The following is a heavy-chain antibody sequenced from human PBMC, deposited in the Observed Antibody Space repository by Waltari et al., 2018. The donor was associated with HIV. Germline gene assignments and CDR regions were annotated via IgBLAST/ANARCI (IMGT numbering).Heavy chain of an antibody. Sequence: EVQLLESGGGLVQPGGSLRLSCAASGFTFSSYAMSWVRPAPGKGLEWVSAISGSGGSTYYADSVKGRFTISRDNSKNTLYLQMNSLRAEDTAVYYCAKDPMDIVATINYYGMDVWGQGTTVTVAS. J-gene: IGHJ6*01. D-gene: IGHD5-12*01. CDR2: ISGSGGST. V-gene: IGHV3-23*01. CDR1: GFTFSSYA. CDR3: AKDPMDIVATINYYGMDV.